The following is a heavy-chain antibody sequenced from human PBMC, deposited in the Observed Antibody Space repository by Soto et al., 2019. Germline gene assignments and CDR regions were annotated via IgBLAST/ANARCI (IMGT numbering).Heavy chain of an antibody. CDR2: IYWDDDK. CDR1: GFSLSTSGVG. J-gene: IGHJ4*02. V-gene: IGHV2-5*02. Sequence: QITLKESGPTLVKPTQTLTLTCTFSGFSLSTSGVGVGWIRQPPGKALEWLALIYWDDDKRYSPSLKSRLSISKHTSKTQVFLTKTNMDPVDTATYSCAHDSSGLFGFDYWGQGTLVTVSS. CDR3: AHDSSGLFGFDY. D-gene: IGHD3-22*01.